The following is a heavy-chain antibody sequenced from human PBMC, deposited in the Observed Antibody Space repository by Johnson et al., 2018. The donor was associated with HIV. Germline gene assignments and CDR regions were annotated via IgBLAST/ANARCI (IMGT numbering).Heavy chain of an antibody. D-gene: IGHD3-3*01. Sequence: VQLVESGGGLVQPGRSLRLSCAASGFTFDDYAMHWVRQAPGKGLEWVSGISWNSGSIGYADSVKGRFTISRDNAKNSLYLQMNSLTADDTAVYYCGRGGRVVMEDVFGIWGQGTMVTVSS. V-gene: IGHV3-9*01. J-gene: IGHJ3*02. CDR1: GFTFDDYA. CDR2: ISWNSGSI. CDR3: GRGGRVVMEDVFGI.